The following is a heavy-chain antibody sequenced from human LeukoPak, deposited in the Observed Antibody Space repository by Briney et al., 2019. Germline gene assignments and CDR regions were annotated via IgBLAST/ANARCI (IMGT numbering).Heavy chain of an antibody. V-gene: IGHV1-69*05. J-gene: IGHJ4*02. CDR2: IIPIFGTA. CDR1: GGTFSSYA. D-gene: IGHD3-22*01. Sequence: ASAKVSCKASGGTFSSYAISWVRQAPGQGLEWMGRIIPIFGTANYAQKFQGRVTITTDESTSTAYMELSSLRSEDTAVYYCARIRHYYDSSGPFDYWGQGTLVTVSS. CDR3: ARIRHYYDSSGPFDY.